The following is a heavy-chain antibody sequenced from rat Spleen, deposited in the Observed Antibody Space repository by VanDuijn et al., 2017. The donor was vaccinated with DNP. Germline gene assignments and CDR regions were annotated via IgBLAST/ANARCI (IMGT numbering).Heavy chain of an antibody. J-gene: IGHJ2*01. CDR2: INIDGGST. CDR1: GFNFNDYW. D-gene: IGHD5-1*01. Sequence: EVKLVESGGGLVQPGRSLKLSCVASGFNFNDYWMYWIRQAPGKGLEWVSSINIDGGSTYYLDSVKGRFTISRDNAQNTLYLQMSKLGSEDTATYYCARDGSFDYWGQGVMVTVSS. CDR3: ARDGSFDY. V-gene: IGHV5-58*01.